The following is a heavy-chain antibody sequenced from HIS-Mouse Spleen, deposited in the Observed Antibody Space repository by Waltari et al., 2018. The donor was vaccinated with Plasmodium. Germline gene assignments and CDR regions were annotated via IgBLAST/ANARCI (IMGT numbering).Heavy chain of an antibody. Sequence: QVQLLESGGGVVQPGGSLSSSCAASGSPFRSSGIHWGHPAPRKGLEWVAVISYDGSNKDYADSVKGRFTISRDNSKNTLYLQMNSLRAEDTAVYYCAKDRRSSSWYVDYWGQGTLVTVSS. J-gene: IGHJ4*02. V-gene: IGHV3-30*18. D-gene: IGHD6-13*01. CDR2: ISYDGSNK. CDR3: AKDRRSSSWYVDY. CDR1: GSPFRSSG.